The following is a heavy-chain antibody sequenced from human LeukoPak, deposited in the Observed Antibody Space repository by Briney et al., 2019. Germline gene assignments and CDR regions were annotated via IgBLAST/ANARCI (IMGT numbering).Heavy chain of an antibody. J-gene: IGHJ2*01. Sequence: PSETLSLTCTVSGGSISSYYWSWIRQPAGKGLEWIGRIYTSGSTNYNPSLKSRVTMSADTSKNQFSLKLSSVTAADTAVYCATGDTYDYWYFDLWGRGTLVTVSS. CDR3: ATGDTYDYWYFDL. D-gene: IGHD2-8*01. CDR2: IYTSGST. V-gene: IGHV4-4*07. CDR1: GGSISSYY.